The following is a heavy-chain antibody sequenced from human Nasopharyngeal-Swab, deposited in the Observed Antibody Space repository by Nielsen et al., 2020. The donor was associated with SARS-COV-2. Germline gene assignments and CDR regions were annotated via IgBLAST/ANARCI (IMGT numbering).Heavy chain of an antibody. J-gene: IGHJ4*02. D-gene: IGHD6-19*01. V-gene: IGHV3-66*01. Sequence: EGSLRLSCAASGFTFSDYYMSWIRQAPGKGLEWVSVIYSGGSTYYADSVKGRFTISRDNSKNTLYLQMNSLRAEDTAVYYCARVPVAGSFPLHFDYWGQGTLVTVSS. CDR2: IYSGGST. CDR3: ARVPVAGSFPLHFDY. CDR1: GFTFSDYY.